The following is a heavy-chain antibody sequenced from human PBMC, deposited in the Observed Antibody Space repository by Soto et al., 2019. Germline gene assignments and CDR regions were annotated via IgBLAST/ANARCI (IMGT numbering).Heavy chain of an antibody. J-gene: IGHJ6*02. Sequence: QVQLVESGGGVVQPGRSVRLSCAASGFTFISFGMHWVRQAPGKGLEWVAFISFDGSNKYYADSVKGRFTISRDNSKNTLSLQMNSLKAEDTAVYYRAKDTSKYSNNWPAYYGLDVWGQGTTVTVSS. CDR2: ISFDGSNK. CDR3: AKDTSKYSNNWPAYYGLDV. V-gene: IGHV3-30*18. D-gene: IGHD1-1*01. CDR1: GFTFISFG.